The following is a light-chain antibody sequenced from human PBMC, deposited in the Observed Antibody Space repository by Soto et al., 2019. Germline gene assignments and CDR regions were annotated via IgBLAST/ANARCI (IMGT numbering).Light chain of an antibody. CDR1: QSVSGD. V-gene: IGKV3-15*01. CDR3: QQYKNWIT. Sequence: EIVLTQSPGTLSLSPGEGATLSCRASQSVSGDYLAWYQSKPGQAPRLLIYAASARATGIPDRFSGSGSGTEFTLTISSLQSEDFAVYYCQQYKNWITFGQGTRLEIK. J-gene: IGKJ5*01. CDR2: AAS.